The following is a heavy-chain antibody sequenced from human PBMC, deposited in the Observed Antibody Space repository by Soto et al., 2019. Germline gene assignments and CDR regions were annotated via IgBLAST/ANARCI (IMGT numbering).Heavy chain of an antibody. V-gene: IGHV3-49*04. Sequence: PGGSLRLSCTASGFTFGDYAMGWVRQAPGKGLEWVGFIRSKAYGGTTEYAASVKGRFTISRDDSKSIAYLQMNSLKTEDTAVYYCTREEDFWSGLYYYYGMDVWGQGTTVTVSS. D-gene: IGHD3-3*01. CDR3: TREEDFWSGLYYYYGMDV. CDR2: IRSKAYGGTT. CDR1: GFTFGDYA. J-gene: IGHJ6*02.